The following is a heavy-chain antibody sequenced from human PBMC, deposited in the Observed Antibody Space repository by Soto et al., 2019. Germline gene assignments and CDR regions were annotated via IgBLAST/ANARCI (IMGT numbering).Heavy chain of an antibody. J-gene: IGHJ3*02. D-gene: IGHD3-22*01. CDR3: ARPSGYYYGDAFDI. CDR2: IYYSGST. V-gene: IGHV4-59*01. Sequence: KASETLSLTCTVSGGSISSYYWSWIRQPPGKGLEWIGYIYYSGSTNYNPSLKSRVTISVDTSKNQFSLKLSSVTAADTAVYYCARPSGYYYGDAFDIWGQGTMVTVSS. CDR1: GGSISSYY.